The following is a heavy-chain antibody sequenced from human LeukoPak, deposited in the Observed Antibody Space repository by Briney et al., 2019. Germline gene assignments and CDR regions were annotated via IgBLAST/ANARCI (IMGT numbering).Heavy chain of an antibody. J-gene: IGHJ4*02. D-gene: IGHD2-21*02. CDR1: GFTLSTYG. CDR3: ARSGVTNFDY. V-gene: IGHV3-48*01. Sequence: GGSLRLSCAASGFTLSTYGMNWVRQAPGKGLEWVSYISSNSRNIDYAHSVKGRFTISRDNAKNSLYLQMNSLKTEDTAVYYCARSGVTNFDYWGQGTLVTVSS. CDR2: ISSNSRNI.